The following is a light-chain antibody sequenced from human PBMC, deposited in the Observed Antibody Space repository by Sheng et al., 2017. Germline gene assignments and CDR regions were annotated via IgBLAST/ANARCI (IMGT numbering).Light chain of an antibody. V-gene: IGKV1-5*03. CDR3: QQYNSDLGVS. J-gene: IGKJ1*01. CDR1: QNISMW. CDR2: QAS. Sequence: DIQMTQSPSTLSASVGDRVAITCRASQNISMWLAWYQQKPGKAPKFLIYQASSLESGVPSRFSGSGSGAECTLTISDLQPDDFATYYCQQYNSDLGVSFGQGTKVEVK.